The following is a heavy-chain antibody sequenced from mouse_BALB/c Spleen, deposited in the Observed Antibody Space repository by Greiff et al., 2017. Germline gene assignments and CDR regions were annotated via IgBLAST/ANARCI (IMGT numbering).Heavy chain of an antibody. CDR1: GFTFSSFG. Sequence: EVQLVESGGGLVQPGGSRKLSCAASGFTFSSFGMHWVRQAPEKGLEWVAYISSGSSTIYYADTVKGRFTISRDNPKNTLFLQMTSLRSEDTAMYYCARGDYYGGAMDYWGQGTSVTVSS. J-gene: IGHJ4*01. CDR2: ISSGSSTI. V-gene: IGHV5-17*02. CDR3: ARGDYYGGAMDY. D-gene: IGHD1-1*01.